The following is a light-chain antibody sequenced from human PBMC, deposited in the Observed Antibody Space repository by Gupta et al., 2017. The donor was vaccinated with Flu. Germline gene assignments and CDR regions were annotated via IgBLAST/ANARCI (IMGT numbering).Light chain of an antibody. CDR1: NIGSKS. Sequence: SYVLTQPLSVSVAPGQTARITCRGNNIGSKSVHWYQQKPGQAPMLVIYDDSNRPSGIPERFSGSKSGNTATLTISRVEAGDEADYYCQVWDSSSDHVVFGGGTKLTVL. CDR2: DDS. V-gene: IGLV3-21*02. CDR3: QVWDSSSDHVV. J-gene: IGLJ2*01.